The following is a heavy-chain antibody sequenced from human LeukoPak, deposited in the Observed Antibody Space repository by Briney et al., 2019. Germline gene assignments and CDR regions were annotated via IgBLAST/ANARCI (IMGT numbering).Heavy chain of an antibody. CDR3: ARGLAAVAGTVDY. J-gene: IGHJ4*02. CDR2: ISSSSSTI. V-gene: IGHV3-48*01. CDR1: GFTFSSYS. D-gene: IGHD6-19*01. Sequence: GGSLRLSCAASGFTFSSYSMNWVRQAPGKGLEWVSYISSSSSTIYYADSVKGRFTISRDNAKNSLYLQMNSLRAEDTAVYYCARGLAAVAGTVDYWGQGTLVTVSS.